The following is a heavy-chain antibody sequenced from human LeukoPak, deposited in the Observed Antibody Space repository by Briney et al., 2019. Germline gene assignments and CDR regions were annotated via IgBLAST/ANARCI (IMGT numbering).Heavy chain of an antibody. D-gene: IGHD3-22*01. V-gene: IGHV1-2*06. CDR3: ATAVYYDSSGYGDY. J-gene: IGHJ4*02. CDR1: GYTFTGYY. Sequence: ASVKVSCKASGYTFTGYYMHWVRQAPGQGLEWMGRINPNSGGTNYAQKFQGRGTMTTDTSISTAYMELSRLRSDDTAVYYCATAVYYDSSGYGDYWGQGTLVTVSS. CDR2: INPNSGGT.